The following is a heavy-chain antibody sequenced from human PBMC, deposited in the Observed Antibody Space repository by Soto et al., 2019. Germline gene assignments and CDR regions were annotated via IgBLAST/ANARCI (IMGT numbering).Heavy chain of an antibody. V-gene: IGHV3-7*05. CDR3: ARVTMVRGVIGPAYYYYGMDV. D-gene: IGHD3-10*01. Sequence: EVQLVESGGGLVQPGGSLRLSCAASGFTFSNYWMSWVRQAPGKGLEWVANIKQDGSEKYYVDSVKGGFTIPRDNAKNSLYLQMNSLRGEDTAVYYCARVTMVRGVIGPAYYYYGMDVWGQGTTVTVSS. CDR1: GFTFSNYW. CDR2: IKQDGSEK. J-gene: IGHJ6*02.